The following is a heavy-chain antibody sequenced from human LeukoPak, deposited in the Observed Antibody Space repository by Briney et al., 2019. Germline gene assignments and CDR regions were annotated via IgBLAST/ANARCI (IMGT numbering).Heavy chain of an antibody. V-gene: IGHV3-23*01. J-gene: IGHJ4*02. CDR1: GFTFSSYG. D-gene: IGHD3-16*01. Sequence: PGGTLRLSCAASGFTFSSYGMSWVRQAPGKGLEWVSAISGSGGSTYYADSVKGRFTISRDNSKNTLYLQMNSLRAEDTAVYYCARRGGYHYYFDYWGQGTLVTVSS. CDR2: ISGSGGST. CDR3: ARRGGYHYYFDY.